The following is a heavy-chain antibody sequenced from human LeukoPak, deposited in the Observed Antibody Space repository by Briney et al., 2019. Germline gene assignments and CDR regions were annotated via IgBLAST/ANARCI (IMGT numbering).Heavy chain of an antibody. D-gene: IGHD6-19*01. CDR3: ARGITVAGSVYFDY. V-gene: IGHV3-74*01. CDR1: GFTFSSYW. J-gene: IGHJ4*02. CDR2: IDGDETST. Sequence: GGSLRLSCAASGFTFSSYWMHWVRQAPGKRLMWVSRIDGDETSTNYADSVKGRFTISRDNAKNTLYLQLSSLRAEDTAVYSCARGITVAGSVYFDYWGQGTLVTVSS.